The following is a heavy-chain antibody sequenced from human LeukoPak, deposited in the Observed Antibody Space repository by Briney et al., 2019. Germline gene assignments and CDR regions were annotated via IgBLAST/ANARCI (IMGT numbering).Heavy chain of an antibody. CDR2: IYYSGST. J-gene: IGHJ4*02. CDR3: ARDRDNWNYDSVRAFDY. V-gene: IGHV4-39*07. Sequence: SETLSLTCTVSGGSISSSSYYWGWIRQPPGKGLEWIGSIYYSGSTYYNPSLKSRVTISVDTSKNQFSLKLSSVTAADTAVYYCARDRDNWNYDSVRAFDYWGQGTLVTVSS. CDR1: GGSISSSSYY. D-gene: IGHD1-7*01.